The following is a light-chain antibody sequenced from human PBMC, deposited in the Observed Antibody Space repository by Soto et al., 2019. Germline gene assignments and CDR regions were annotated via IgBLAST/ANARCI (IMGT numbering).Light chain of an antibody. J-gene: IGKJ4*01. V-gene: IGKV2-24*01. CDR1: QSLVHSDGTPY. CDR2: TIS. CDR3: MQAMQYPLT. Sequence: DIVMTQTPLSSPVTLGQPASISCRSSQSLVHSDGTPYLSWLQQRPGQPPRLLIYTISYRFSGVTDRFNGSGAETDFTLKISRVESEGVGVYYWMQAMQYPLTLGGATKLDIK.